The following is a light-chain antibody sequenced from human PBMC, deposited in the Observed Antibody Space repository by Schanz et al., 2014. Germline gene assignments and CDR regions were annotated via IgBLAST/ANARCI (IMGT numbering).Light chain of an antibody. Sequence: EIVLTQSPATLSLSPGERATLSCRASQSVSSYLAWYQQKPGQAPRLLIYDASNRATGIPARFSGSGSGTDFTLTISKLEPEDFAVYYCHQYGSSTGTFGQGTKVEI. CDR1: QSVSSY. CDR3: HQYGSSTGT. J-gene: IGKJ1*01. CDR2: DAS. V-gene: IGKV3-11*01.